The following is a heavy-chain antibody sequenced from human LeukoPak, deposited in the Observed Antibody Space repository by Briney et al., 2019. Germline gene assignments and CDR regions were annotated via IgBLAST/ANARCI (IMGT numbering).Heavy chain of an antibody. D-gene: IGHD1-14*01. CDR2: IYHSGST. J-gene: IGHJ4*02. CDR1: GGSISSSNW. CDR3: ARHGMRPGGLDY. Sequence: KPSGTLSLTCAVSGGSISSSNWWSWIRPPPGKGLEWIGEIYHSGSTDYNPSLKSRVTMSVDTSKNQFSLKLSSVTAADTAVYYCARHGMRPGGLDYWGQGTLVTVSS. V-gene: IGHV4-4*02.